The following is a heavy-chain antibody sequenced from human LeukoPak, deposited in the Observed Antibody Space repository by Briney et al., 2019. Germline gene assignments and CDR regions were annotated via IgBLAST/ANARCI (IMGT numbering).Heavy chain of an antibody. Sequence: PSETLSLTCAVYGGSFSGYYWSWIRQPPGKGLEWIGEINHSGSTNYNPSLKSRVTISVDTSKNPFSLNLQSVTAADTAVYSCARLPPYSSGWYADYWGKGTLVTVSS. D-gene: IGHD6-19*01. CDR3: ARLPPYSSGWYADY. J-gene: IGHJ4*02. CDR1: GGSFSGYY. CDR2: INHSGST. V-gene: IGHV4-34*01.